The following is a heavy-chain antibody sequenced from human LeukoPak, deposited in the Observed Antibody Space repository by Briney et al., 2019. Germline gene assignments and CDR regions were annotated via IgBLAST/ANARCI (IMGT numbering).Heavy chain of an antibody. CDR2: ISGSSGVI. CDR1: GFTFSSDS. D-gene: IGHD3-10*01. V-gene: IGHV3-48*04. CDR3: VRDPGRGFGP. Sequence: GGSLRLSCAASGFTFSSDSMNWVRQGPGKGLEWVSFISGSSGVIYYADSVRGRFTISRDNARNSLYLQMSSLRVEDTAVYYCVRDPGRGFGPWGQGTLVTVSS. J-gene: IGHJ5*02.